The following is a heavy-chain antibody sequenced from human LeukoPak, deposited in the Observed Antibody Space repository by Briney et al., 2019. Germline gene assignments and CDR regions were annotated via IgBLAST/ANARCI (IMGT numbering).Heavy chain of an antibody. D-gene: IGHD3-22*01. J-gene: IGHJ4*02. V-gene: IGHV3-9*01. CDR3: AKSSYYYDSSGTPFDY. CDR1: GFTFDDYA. CDR2: IGWNSDII. Sequence: PGGSLRLSCAASGFTFDDYAMHWVRQPPGKGLEWVSGIGWNSDIIGYGDSVKGRFTISRDNAKNSLYLQMSSLRAEDTALYYCAKSSYYYDSSGTPFDYWGQGTLVTVSS.